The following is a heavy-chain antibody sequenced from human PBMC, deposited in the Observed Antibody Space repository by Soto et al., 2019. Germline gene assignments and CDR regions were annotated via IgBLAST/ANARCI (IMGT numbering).Heavy chain of an antibody. J-gene: IGHJ5*02. CDR2: IKSKTDGGTT. Sequence: GGSLRLSCAASGFTFSNAWMSWVRQAPGKRLEWVGRIKSKTDGGTTDYAAPVKGRFTISRDDSKNTLYLQMNSLKTEDTAVYYCTKETIWRGYRTFWFDPWGQGTLVTVSS. D-gene: IGHD5-12*01. CDR3: TKETIWRGYRTFWFDP. CDR1: GFTFSNAW. V-gene: IGHV3-15*01.